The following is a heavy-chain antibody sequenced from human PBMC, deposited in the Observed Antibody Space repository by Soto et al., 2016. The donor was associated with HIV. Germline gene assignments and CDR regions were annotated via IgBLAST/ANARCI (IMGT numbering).Heavy chain of an antibody. Sequence: QVQLQQRDAGLLKPSETLSLTCVVYGGSFSDNYWTWIRQPPGKGLEWIGEINHSGRTNYNPSLKSRVTIFLDTSKNQFSLKVTSVTAADTAVYYCARLQQVLRTSYAMDVWGQGPRSSSP. D-gene: IGHD6-13*01. CDR3: ARLQQVLRTSYAMDV. V-gene: IGHV4-34*01. CDR1: GGSFSDNY. CDR2: INHSGRT. J-gene: IGHJ6*02.